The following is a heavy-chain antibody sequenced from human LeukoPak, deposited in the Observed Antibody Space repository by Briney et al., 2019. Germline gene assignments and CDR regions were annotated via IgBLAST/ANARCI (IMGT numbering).Heavy chain of an antibody. D-gene: IGHD3-3*01. Sequence: ASVKVSCKVSGYTLTELSMHWVRQAPGKELEWMGGFDPEDGGTMYAQKFQRSVTMTEASSPVPAYMELSGLRSEDTAVYYCATLITTYYDFWSGYYRFGIVYWGQGTLVTVSS. CDR1: GYTLTELS. CDR3: ATLITTYYDFWSGYYRFGIVY. V-gene: IGHV1-24*01. J-gene: IGHJ4*02. CDR2: FDPEDGGT.